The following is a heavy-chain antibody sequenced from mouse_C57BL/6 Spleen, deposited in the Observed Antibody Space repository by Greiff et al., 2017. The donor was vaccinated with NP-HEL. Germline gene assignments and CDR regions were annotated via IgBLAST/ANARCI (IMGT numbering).Heavy chain of an antibody. J-gene: IGHJ2*01. CDR2: INPNNGGT. Sequence: VRLQQSGPELVKPGASVKMSCKASGYTFTDYNMHWVKQSHGKSLEWIGYINPNNGGTSYNQKFKGKATLTVNKSSSTAYMELRSLTSEDSAVYYCARGWGSFFDYWGQGTTLTVSS. V-gene: IGHV1-22*01. D-gene: IGHD1-1*02. CDR3: ARGWGSFFDY. CDR1: GYTFTDYN.